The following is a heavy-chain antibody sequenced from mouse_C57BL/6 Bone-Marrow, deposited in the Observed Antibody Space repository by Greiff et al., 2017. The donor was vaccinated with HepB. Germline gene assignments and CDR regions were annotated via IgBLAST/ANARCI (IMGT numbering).Heavy chain of an antibody. CDR2: ISDGGSYT. CDR1: GFTFSSYA. Sequence: EVKVVESGGGLVKPGGSLKLSCAASGFTFSSYAMSWVRQTPEKRLEWVATISDGGSYTYYPDNVKGRFTISRDNAKNNLYLQMSHLKSEDTAMYYCARVPIYYYLYYFDYWGQGTTLTVSS. J-gene: IGHJ2*01. V-gene: IGHV5-4*03. CDR3: ARVPIYYYLYYFDY. D-gene: IGHD1-1*01.